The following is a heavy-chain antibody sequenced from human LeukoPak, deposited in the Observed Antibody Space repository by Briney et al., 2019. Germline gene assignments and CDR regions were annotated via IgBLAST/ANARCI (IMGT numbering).Heavy chain of an antibody. Sequence: PGGSLRLSCVASGFTFSSRDWMTWVRQAPGKGLEWVSYISSSGSTIYYAVSVKGRFTISRDNAKNSLYLQMNSLRAEDTAVYYCAELGITMIGGVWGKGTTVTISS. CDR1: GFTFSSRDW. V-gene: IGHV3-48*03. CDR2: ISSSGSTI. J-gene: IGHJ6*04. D-gene: IGHD3-10*02. CDR3: AELGITMIGGV.